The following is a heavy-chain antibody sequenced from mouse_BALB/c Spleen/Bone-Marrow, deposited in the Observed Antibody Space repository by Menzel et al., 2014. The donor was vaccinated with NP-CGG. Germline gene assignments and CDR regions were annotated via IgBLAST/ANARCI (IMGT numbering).Heavy chain of an antibody. CDR3: PREGAY. J-gene: IGHJ3*01. Sequence: GAELVKPGASVKLSCKASGYTFTSYYMYWVKQRPGQGLEWIGEITPSNGDTNFNEKFKSKATLTVDKSSSAPYMLLSGLSSVDSAVYYCPREGAYWGQGTLVTVSA. CDR1: GYTFTSYY. V-gene: IGHV1-53*01. CDR2: ITPSNGDT.